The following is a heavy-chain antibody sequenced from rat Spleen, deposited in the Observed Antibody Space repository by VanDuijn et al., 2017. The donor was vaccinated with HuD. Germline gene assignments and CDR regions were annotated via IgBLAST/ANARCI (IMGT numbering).Heavy chain of an antibody. Sequence: ESGGGQVQPGRSLKLSCAGSGFTFNDYWMTWSRQAPGKGLEWIASITNTGNTYYRDSVKGRFTISRDNAKSTLYLQMDSLRSEDTATYYCARQWDNWGQGVMVTVSS. CDR2: ITNTGNT. J-gene: IGHJ2*01. CDR3: ARQWDN. V-gene: IGHV5-31*01. CDR1: GFTFNDYW.